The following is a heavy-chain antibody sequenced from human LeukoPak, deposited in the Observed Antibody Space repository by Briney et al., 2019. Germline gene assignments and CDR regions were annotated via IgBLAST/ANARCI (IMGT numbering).Heavy chain of an antibody. J-gene: IGHJ4*02. V-gene: IGHV4-59*01. CDR2: ISDVVST. CDR3: ARDYYDILTGSYYFDN. Sequence: TSETLSLTCTVSGDSINTYYCGWVRQPPGKGLEWIGFISDVVSTNYSPSHKGRATISVDTSKNQFSVKLSSVTAADTAVYYCARDYYDILTGSYYFDNWGQGTLVTVSS. D-gene: IGHD3-9*01. CDR1: GDSINTYY.